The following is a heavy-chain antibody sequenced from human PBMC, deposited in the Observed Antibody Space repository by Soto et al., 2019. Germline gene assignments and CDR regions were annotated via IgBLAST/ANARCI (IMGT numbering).Heavy chain of an antibody. CDR2: ISYDGNTK. V-gene: IGHV3-30-3*01. D-gene: IGHD2-21*02. Sequence: QAPVVESGGGVVQPGRSLRLSCAASGFTFTGYAMHWVRQAPGKGLEWVALISYDGNTKFYAESVKGRFTISKDNSQRPVEQQLNSLRPEDTGIYYGAREGGGLEVVTAGLDYGGQGTRVTVAS. J-gene: IGHJ4*02. CDR1: GFTFTGYA. CDR3: AREGGGLEVVTAGLDY.